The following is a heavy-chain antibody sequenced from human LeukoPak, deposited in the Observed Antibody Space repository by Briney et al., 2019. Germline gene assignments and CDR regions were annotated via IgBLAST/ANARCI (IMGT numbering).Heavy chain of an antibody. CDR2: INHSGST. Sequence: SETLSLTCAVYGGSFSGYYWSWIRQPPGKGLEWIGKINHSGSTNYKPSLKSRVTISVDTSKNQFSLKLSSVTAADTAVYYCARLGPYDIVTDDAFDVWGQGTMVTVSS. CDR1: GGSFSGYY. J-gene: IGHJ3*01. V-gene: IGHV4-34*01. D-gene: IGHD3-9*01. CDR3: ARLGPYDIVTDDAFDV.